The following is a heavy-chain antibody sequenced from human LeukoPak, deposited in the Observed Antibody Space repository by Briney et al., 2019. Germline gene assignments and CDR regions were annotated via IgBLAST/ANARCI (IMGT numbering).Heavy chain of an antibody. V-gene: IGHV3-48*04. CDR1: GFTFSSYS. CDR2: ISSSSSTI. CDR3: ARDEFFTMVRGVIESFDY. Sequence: GGSLRLSCAASGFTFSSYSMNWVRQAPGKGLEWVSYISSSSSTIYYADSVKGRFTISRDNAKNSLYLQMNSLRAEDTAVYYCARDEFFTMVRGVIESFDYWGQETLVTVSS. D-gene: IGHD3-10*01. J-gene: IGHJ4*02.